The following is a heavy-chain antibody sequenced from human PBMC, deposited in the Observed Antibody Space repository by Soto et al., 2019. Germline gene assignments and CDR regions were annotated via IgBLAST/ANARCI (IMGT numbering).Heavy chain of an antibody. CDR2: IAYDGTIK. CDR3: ARDKIKGAPDYLDS. V-gene: IGHV3-30-3*01. CDR1: GFTFSANA. J-gene: IGHJ4*02. Sequence: QEQLVESGGDVVQPGRSLTLSCAASGFTFSANAMHWVRQAPGKGLEWVAVIAYDGTIKTYRDAVKGRFTISRDDSKGTLYLPMDSLRPENTAVYYCARDKIKGAPDYLDSWGQGTLVTVSS. D-gene: IGHD1-26*01.